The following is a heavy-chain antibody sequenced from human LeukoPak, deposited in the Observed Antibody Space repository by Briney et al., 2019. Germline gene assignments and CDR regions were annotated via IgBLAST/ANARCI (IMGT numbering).Heavy chain of an antibody. J-gene: IGHJ4*02. V-gene: IGHV3-9*01. CDR3: AKDMRVDTAMVTFGY. D-gene: IGHD5-18*01. CDR2: ISWNSGSI. CDR1: GFTFDDYA. Sequence: GGSLRLSCAASGFTFDDYAMHWVRQAPGKGLEWVSGISWNSGSIGYADSVKGRFTISRDNAKNSLYLQMNSLRAEDTALYYCAKDMRVDTAMVTFGYWGQGTLVTVSS.